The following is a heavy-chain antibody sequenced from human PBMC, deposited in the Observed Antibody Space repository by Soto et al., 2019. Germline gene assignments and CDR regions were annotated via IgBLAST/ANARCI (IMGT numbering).Heavy chain of an antibody. CDR2: INPRIGST. V-gene: IGHV1-46*01. D-gene: IGHD2-8*01. J-gene: IGHJ6*02. CDR1: GYVFTSSF. Sequence: QVQLVQSGAEVKKPGASVKVSCKASGYVFTSSFMHWVRQAPGQGLEWMAMINPRIGSTTYAHKYHGRNAGATDTAAATVSTDMSSLRPGDTAIYYWAREFNGIKKSGDAEDYSGLDVWGQGTTVLVCS. CDR3: AREFNGIKKSGDAEDYSGLDV.